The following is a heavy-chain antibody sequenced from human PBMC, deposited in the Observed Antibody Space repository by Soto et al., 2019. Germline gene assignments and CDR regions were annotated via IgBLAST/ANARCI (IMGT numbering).Heavy chain of an antibody. J-gene: IGHJ6*02. V-gene: IGHV3-23*01. CDR2: ISGSGGST. CDR1: GFTFSSYA. D-gene: IGHD6-13*01. CDR3: ANDCAYSSSWYVESYYYYYGMDV. Sequence: GGSLRLSCAASGFTFSSYAMSWVRQAPGKGLEWVSAISGSGGSTYYADSVRGRFTISRDNSKNTLYLQMNSLRAEDTAVYYCANDCAYSSSWYVESYYYYYGMDVWGQGTTVTV.